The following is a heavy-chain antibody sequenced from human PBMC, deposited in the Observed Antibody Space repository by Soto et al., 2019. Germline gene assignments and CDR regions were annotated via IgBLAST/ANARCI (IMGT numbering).Heavy chain of an antibody. V-gene: IGHV3-23*01. CDR2: ISGSGGST. CDR1: GFTFSSYA. D-gene: IGHD3-3*01. Sequence: GGSLRLSCAASGFTFSSYAMSWVRQAPGKGLEWVSAISGSGGSTYYADSVKGRFTISRDNSKNTLYLQMNSLRAEDTAVYYCSLPPPLEILRFFPDVWSQGTTDTVSS. J-gene: IGHJ6*02. CDR3: SLPPPLEILRFFPDV.